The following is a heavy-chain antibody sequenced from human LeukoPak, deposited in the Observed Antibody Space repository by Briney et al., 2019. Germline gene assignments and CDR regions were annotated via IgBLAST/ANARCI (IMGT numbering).Heavy chain of an antibody. V-gene: IGHV4-38-2*02. CDR3: ARSGVVVKVFDY. D-gene: IGHD2-15*01. CDR2: IYHSGST. CDR1: GYSISSGYY. Sequence: PSETLSLTCTVSGYSISSGYYWGWIRQPPGKGLEWIGSIYHSGSTYYNPSLKSRVTISVDTSKNQFSLKLSSVTAADTAVYYCARSGVVVKVFDYWGQGTLVTASS. J-gene: IGHJ4*02.